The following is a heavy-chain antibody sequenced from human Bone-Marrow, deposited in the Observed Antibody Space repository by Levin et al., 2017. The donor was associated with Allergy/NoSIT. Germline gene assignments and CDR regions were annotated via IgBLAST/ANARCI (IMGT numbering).Heavy chain of an antibody. V-gene: IGHV3-30-3*01. CDR3: ARAGPIVVVVAAPGVDYYGMDV. CDR1: GFTFSSYA. D-gene: IGHD2-15*01. J-gene: IGHJ6*02. CDR2: ISYDGSNK. Sequence: LSLTCAASGFTFSSYAMHWVRQAPGKGLEWVAVISYDGSNKYYADSVKGRFTISRDNSKNTLYLQMNSLRAEDTAVYYCARAGPIVVVVAAPGVDYYGMDVWGQGTTVTVSS.